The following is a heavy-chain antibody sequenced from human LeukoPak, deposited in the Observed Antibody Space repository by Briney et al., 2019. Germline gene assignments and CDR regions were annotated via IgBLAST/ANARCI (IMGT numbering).Heavy chain of an antibody. CDR1: GFTFSNYG. D-gene: IGHD6-6*01. CDR3: ARDKYSSSSYYFDY. CDR2: IWYDGSK. V-gene: IGHV3-33*08. J-gene: IGHJ4*02. Sequence: GGSLRLSCAASGFTFSNYGMHWVRQAPGKGLEWVAVIWYDGSKYYADSVKGRFTISRDNSKNTLYLQMNSLRAEDTAVYYCARDKYSSSSYYFDYWGQGTLVTVSS.